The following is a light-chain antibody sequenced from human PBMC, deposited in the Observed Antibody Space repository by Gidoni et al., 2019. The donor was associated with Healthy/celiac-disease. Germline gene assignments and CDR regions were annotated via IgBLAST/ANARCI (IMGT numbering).Light chain of an antibody. V-gene: IGLV3-1*01. Sequence: SYELTQPPSVSVSPGQTASITCSGDKLGEKYACWYQQKPGQSPVLGIYQDSKRPSGIPERFSGSNAGNTATLTISGTQAMYEADYYCQAWDSSTGVVFGGGTKLTVL. CDR1: KLGEKY. CDR2: QDS. CDR3: QAWDSSTGVV. J-gene: IGLJ2*01.